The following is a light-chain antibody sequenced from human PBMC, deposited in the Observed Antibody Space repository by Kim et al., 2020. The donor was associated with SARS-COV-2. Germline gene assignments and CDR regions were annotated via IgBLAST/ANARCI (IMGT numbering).Light chain of an antibody. J-gene: IGKJ3*01. CDR1: QSISSH. CDR3: QQSYISPFT. CDR2: APS. Sequence: DIQMTQSPSSLSASVGDRVTITCRTTQSISSHLNWDQQKPGRAPKLLISAPSTLQGGLPSRFSGSGSETDFTLTISSLQPEDFASYFCQQSYISPFTFGPRTQVDIK. V-gene: IGKV1-39*01.